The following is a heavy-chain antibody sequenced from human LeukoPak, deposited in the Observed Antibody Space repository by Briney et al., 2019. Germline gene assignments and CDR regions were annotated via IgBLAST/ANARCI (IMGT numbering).Heavy chain of an antibody. CDR2: INAGNGNT. V-gene: IGHV1-3*01. CDR3: AADSWFDP. J-gene: IGHJ5*02. CDR1: GYTFTSYA. Sequence: GASVKVSCKASGYTFTSYAIHWVRQAPGQWLEWMGWINAGNGNTKSSQKFQGRVTLTRDTSASTAYMELSSLKSEDTAVYYCAADSWFDPWAREPWSPSPQ.